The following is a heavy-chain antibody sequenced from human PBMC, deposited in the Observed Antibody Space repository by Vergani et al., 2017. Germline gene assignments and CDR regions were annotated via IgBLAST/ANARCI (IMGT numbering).Heavy chain of an antibody. Sequence: QLLASGGGLIQPGGSLRLSCAASGFTFNSYAMTWVRQAPGKGLEWVSGINNNGGTTYYADSVKGRFTISRDNSKNTLYLQMTDLRAEDTATYYCAKVCGSTSCPYGGGAFDVLGHGTMVTVSS. CDR2: INNNGGTT. J-gene: IGHJ3*01. V-gene: IGHV3-23*01. D-gene: IGHD2-2*01. CDR3: AKVCGSTSCPYGGGAFDV. CDR1: GFTFNSYA.